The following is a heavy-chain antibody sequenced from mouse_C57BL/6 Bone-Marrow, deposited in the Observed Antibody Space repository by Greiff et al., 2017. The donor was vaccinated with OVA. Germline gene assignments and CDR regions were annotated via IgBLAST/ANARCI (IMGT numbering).Heavy chain of an antibody. J-gene: IGHJ3*01. CDR3: ARGYYYGSSPAWFAY. CDR1: GFTFSSYA. CDR2: ISDGGSYT. Sequence: DVMLVESGGGLVKPGGSLKLSCAASGFTFSSYAMSWVRQTPEKRLAWVATISDGGSYTYYPANVKGRFTISRDNAKNNLYLQMSHLKSEDTAMYYCARGYYYGSSPAWFAYWGQGTLVTVSA. D-gene: IGHD1-1*01. V-gene: IGHV5-4*03.